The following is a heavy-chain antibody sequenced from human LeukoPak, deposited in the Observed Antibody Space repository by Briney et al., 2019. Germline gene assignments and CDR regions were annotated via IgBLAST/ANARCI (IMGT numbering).Heavy chain of an antibody. CDR2: IYHSGST. J-gene: IGHJ4*02. Sequence: SETLSLTCTVSGGSISSYYWSWIRQPPGKGPEWVGSIYHSGSTYYNPSLKSRVTISVDTSKNQFSLKLSSVTAADTAAYYCARHGEFRVTSRFDYWGQGTLVTVSS. CDR3: ARHGEFRVTSRFDY. D-gene: IGHD3-10*01. CDR1: GGSISSYY. V-gene: IGHV4-59*08.